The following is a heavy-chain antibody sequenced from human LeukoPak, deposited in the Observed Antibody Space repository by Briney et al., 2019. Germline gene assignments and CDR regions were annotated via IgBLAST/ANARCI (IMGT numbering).Heavy chain of an antibody. D-gene: IGHD6-19*01. CDR1: GYTFTSYG. CDR2: ISAYNGNT. Sequence: ASVKVSCKASGYTFTSYGISWVRQAPGQGLEWMGWISAYNGNTNYAQKLQGRVTMTTDTSTSTAYMELRSLRSDDTAVYYCARLGYSSGWYGNWFDPWGQGTLVTVSS. V-gene: IGHV1-18*01. J-gene: IGHJ5*02. CDR3: ARLGYSSGWYGNWFDP.